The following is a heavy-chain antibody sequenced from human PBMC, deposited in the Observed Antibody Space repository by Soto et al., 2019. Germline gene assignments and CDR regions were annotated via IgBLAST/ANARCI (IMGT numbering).Heavy chain of an antibody. CDR3: AKDQEEFTMVRGVIYYFGY. CDR1: GFTFSSYG. D-gene: IGHD3-10*01. J-gene: IGHJ4*02. V-gene: IGHV3-30*18. Sequence: GGSLRLSCAASGFTFSSYGMHWVRQAPGKGLERVAVISYDGSNKYYADSVKGRFTISRDNSKNTLFLQMNSLRAEDTAVYYCAKDQEEFTMVRGVIYYFGYWGQGTLVTVSS. CDR2: ISYDGSNK.